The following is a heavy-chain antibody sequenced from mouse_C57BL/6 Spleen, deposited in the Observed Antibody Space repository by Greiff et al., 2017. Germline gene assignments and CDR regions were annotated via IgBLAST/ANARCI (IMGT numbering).Heavy chain of an antibody. CDR3: ARYYGSSPDWFAY. V-gene: IGHV5-6*01. CDR1: GFTFSSYG. CDR2: ISSGGSYT. J-gene: IGHJ3*01. D-gene: IGHD1-1*01. Sequence: EVMLVESGGDLVKPGGSLTLSCAASGFTFSSYGMSWVRQTPDKRLEWVATISSGGSYTYYPDSVTGRFTISRDNAKNTLYLQMSSLKSEDTAMYYCARYYGSSPDWFAYWGQGTQVTVSA.